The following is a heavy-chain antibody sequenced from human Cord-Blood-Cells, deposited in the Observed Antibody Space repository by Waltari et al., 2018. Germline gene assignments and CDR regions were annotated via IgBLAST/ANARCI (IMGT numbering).Heavy chain of an antibody. V-gene: IGHV4-59*01. D-gene: IGHD6-19*01. CDR1: GGSISSYY. CDR3: ARAGWEDSSGFDY. Sequence: QVQLQESGPGLVKPSETLSLTCTVSGGSISSYYWSWIRQPPGKGLEWIGYIYYSGSTNYNPSPKSRVTISVDTSKNQFSLKLSSVTAADTAVYYCARAGWEDSSGFDYWGQGTLVTVSS. CDR2: IYYSGST. J-gene: IGHJ4*02.